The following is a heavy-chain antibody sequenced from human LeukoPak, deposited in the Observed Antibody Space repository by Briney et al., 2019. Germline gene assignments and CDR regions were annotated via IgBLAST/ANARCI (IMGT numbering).Heavy chain of an antibody. CDR3: AKDGLDCSSTSCRDKDAFDI. CDR2: ISYDGSNK. Sequence: SGGSLRLSCAASGFTFSSYAMHWVRQAPGKGLEWVAVISYDGSNKYYADSVKGRFTISRDNSKNTLYLQMNSLRAEDTAVYYCAKDGLDCSSTSCRDKDAFDIWGQGTMVTVSS. D-gene: IGHD2-2*01. V-gene: IGHV3-30*04. J-gene: IGHJ3*02. CDR1: GFTFSSYA.